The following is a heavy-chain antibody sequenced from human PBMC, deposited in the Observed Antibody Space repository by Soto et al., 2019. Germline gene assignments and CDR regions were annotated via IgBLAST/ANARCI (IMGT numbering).Heavy chain of an antibody. V-gene: IGHV4-39*01. CDR3: ARTGYSYGNFDY. J-gene: IGHJ4*02. D-gene: IGHD5-18*01. CDR1: GGSISSSSYY. CDR2: IFYSGST. Sequence: SETLSLTCTVSGGSISSSSYYWGWIRQPPGKGLEWIGSIFYSGSTYYNPSLKSRVTISVDTSKSQFSLKLSSVTAADTAVYYCARTGYSYGNFDYWSQGTQVTVSS.